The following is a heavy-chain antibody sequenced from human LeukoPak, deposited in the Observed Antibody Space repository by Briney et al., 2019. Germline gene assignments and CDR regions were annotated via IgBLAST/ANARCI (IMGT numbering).Heavy chain of an antibody. CDR3: APSGTYRSSDYYFDY. CDR2: INPDSGGT. CDR1: GYTFTGYF. V-gene: IGHV1-2*02. D-gene: IGHD1-26*01. Sequence: GASVKVSCKASGYTFTGYFVHWVRQAPGQGLEWMGWINPDSGGTNYAQKFQRRVTMTRDTSISTAYMELSRLRSDDTAVYYCAPSGTYRSSDYYFDYWGQGTLVTVSS. J-gene: IGHJ4*02.